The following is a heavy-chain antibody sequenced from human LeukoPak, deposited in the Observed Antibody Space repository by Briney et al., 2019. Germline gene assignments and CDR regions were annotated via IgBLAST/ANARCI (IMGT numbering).Heavy chain of an antibody. J-gene: IGHJ6*03. CDR1: GFTLSSYN. CDR3: ARAYSSSWYSGYLYMDV. V-gene: IGHV3-21*01. Sequence: TGGSLRLSCAASGFTLSSYNMKWVRQAPGKGLEWVSSISYRSSDIEYADSVKGRFTISRDNAKQSLYLQMSRLRAEDTAVYYCARAYSSSWYSGYLYMDVWGKGTTVTVSS. D-gene: IGHD6-13*01. CDR2: ISYRSSDI.